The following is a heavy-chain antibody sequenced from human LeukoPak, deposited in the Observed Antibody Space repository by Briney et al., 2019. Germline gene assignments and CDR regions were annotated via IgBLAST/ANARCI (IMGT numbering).Heavy chain of an antibody. D-gene: IGHD3-22*01. J-gene: IGHJ6*02. CDR2: INSDGSST. CDR1: GFTFSSYW. V-gene: IGHV3-74*01. Sequence: GGSLRLSCAASGFTFSSYWMHWVRQAPGKGLVWVSRINSDGSSTSYADPVKGRFTISRDNAKNTLYLQMNSLRAEDTAVYYCAREEKVVITPRYYGMDVWGQGTTVTVSS. CDR3: AREEKVVITPRYYGMDV.